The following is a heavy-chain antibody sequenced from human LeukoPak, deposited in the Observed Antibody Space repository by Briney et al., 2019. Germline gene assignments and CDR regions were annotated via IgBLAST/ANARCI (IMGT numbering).Heavy chain of an antibody. CDR3: ARLPGIAAV. J-gene: IGHJ1*01. V-gene: IGHV4-59*08. D-gene: IGHD6-13*01. Sequence: PSETLSLTCTVSGGSTSRYYWSWIRQPPGKSLEWIGYIYYTGTTTYNPSPKSRVTISIDTSTNQFSLNLSSVTAADTAVYYCARLPGIAAVWGQGTLVIVSS. CDR1: GGSTSRYY. CDR2: IYYTGTT.